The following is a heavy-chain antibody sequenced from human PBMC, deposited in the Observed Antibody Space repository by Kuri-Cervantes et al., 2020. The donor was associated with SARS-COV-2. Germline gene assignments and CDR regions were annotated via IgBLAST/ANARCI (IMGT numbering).Heavy chain of an antibody. D-gene: IGHD2-2*01. Sequence: GESLKISCAASGFTFSSYSMNWVRQAPGKGLEWVSSISSSSSYIYYADSVKGRFTISRDNAKNSLYLQMNSLRAEDTAVYYCARERRVVPVYYYYYYYYMDVWGKGTTVTVSS. J-gene: IGHJ6*03. V-gene: IGHV3-21*01. CDR2: ISSSSSYI. CDR1: GFTFSSYS. CDR3: ARERRVVPVYYYYYYYYMDV.